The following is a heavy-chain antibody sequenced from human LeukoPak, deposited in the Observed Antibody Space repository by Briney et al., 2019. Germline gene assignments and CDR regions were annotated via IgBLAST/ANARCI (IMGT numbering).Heavy chain of an antibody. J-gene: IGHJ4*02. Sequence: ETLSLTCTLSGGSISSYYWSSIRHPPGKGLEWIGYIYYRVSTNYNPSLKSRVPISVATSKTQFSLKLSSVTAADTAVYYCARHPLSTVVRGYFAYWGQRTLVTVSS. CDR1: GGSISSYY. CDR2: IYYRVST. V-gene: IGHV4-59*08. D-gene: IGHD4-23*01. CDR3: ARHPLSTVVRGYFAY.